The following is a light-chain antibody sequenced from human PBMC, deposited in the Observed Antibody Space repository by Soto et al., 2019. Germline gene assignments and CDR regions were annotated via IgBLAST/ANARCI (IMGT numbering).Light chain of an antibody. Sequence: QSVLTQPPSASGTPGQRVTISCSGSSSNIGSNIVNWYQQFPGTAPKLLIYSSNQRPSGVSDRFSGSKSGTSGSLAIRGLQSEDEADYYCAAWDDSLNGYVFGTGTKLTVL. V-gene: IGLV1-44*01. CDR1: SSNIGSNI. CDR3: AAWDDSLNGYV. J-gene: IGLJ1*01. CDR2: SSN.